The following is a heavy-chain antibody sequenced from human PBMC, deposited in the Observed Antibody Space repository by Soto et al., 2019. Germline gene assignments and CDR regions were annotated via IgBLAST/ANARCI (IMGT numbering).Heavy chain of an antibody. J-gene: IGHJ4*02. CDR1: GFTFSSYG. V-gene: IGHV3-33*01. Sequence: QVQLVESGGGVVQPGRSLRLSCAASGFTFSSYGMHWVRQAPGKGLEWVAVIWYDGSNQYYADSVKGRFTVSRDNSKNTLYLQMNSLRAEDTAVYYCARDLGGLDFDYWGQGTLVTVSS. CDR2: IWYDGSNQ. D-gene: IGHD3-16*01. CDR3: ARDLGGLDFDY.